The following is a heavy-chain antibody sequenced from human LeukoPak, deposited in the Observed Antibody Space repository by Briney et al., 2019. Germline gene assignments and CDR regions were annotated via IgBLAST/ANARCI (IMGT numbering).Heavy chain of an antibody. Sequence: PGVSLRLSCAASGFTVSAYAMAWVRQAPGKGLEWVSTIYDDNTYYADSVKGRFAISTDNSKNTVYLQMNSLRPEDMAVYYCAKEIFSGLLYIDYWGQGTLVTVSS. J-gene: IGHJ4*02. CDR2: IYDDNT. CDR1: GFTVSAYA. D-gene: IGHD5-12*01. CDR3: AKEIFSGLLYIDY. V-gene: IGHV3-23*01.